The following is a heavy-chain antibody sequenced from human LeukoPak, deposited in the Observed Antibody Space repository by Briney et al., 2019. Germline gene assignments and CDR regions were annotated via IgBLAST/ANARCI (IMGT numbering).Heavy chain of an antibody. D-gene: IGHD1-26*01. J-gene: IGHJ6*02. CDR1: GFTFDDYA. CDR2: ITGDGSST. Sequence: GGSLRLSCAASGFTFDDYAMYWVRQAPGKGLEWASLITGDGSSTYYADSVKGRFTISRDNSKNSLFLQMNSLRSEDTAVYYCAKSRSVGGTTAMDVWGQGTTVTVSS. V-gene: IGHV3-43*02. CDR3: AKSRSVGGTTAMDV.